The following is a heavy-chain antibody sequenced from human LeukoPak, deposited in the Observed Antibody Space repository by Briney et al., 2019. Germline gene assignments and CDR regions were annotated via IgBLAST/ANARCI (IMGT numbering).Heavy chain of an antibody. CDR3: ARGQWLDNS. CDR2: INHRGIT. D-gene: IGHD6-19*01. V-gene: IGHV4-34*01. J-gene: IGHJ4*02. CDR1: GGSFSGYS. Sequence: SETLSLTCAVYGGSFSGYSWSWIRQPPGKGLEWIGEINHRGITNYNASLKSRVTMSVDTSKNQFSLNLRSVTAADTAVYYCARGQWLDNSWGQGTLVTVSS.